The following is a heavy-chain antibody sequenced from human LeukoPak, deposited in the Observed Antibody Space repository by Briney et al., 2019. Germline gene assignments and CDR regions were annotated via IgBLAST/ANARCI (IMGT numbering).Heavy chain of an antibody. D-gene: IGHD6-19*01. CDR3: ARLGGGYSSGWYPVDY. CDR1: GGSISSYY. V-gene: IGHV4-59*08. CDR2: IYHSGST. J-gene: IGHJ4*02. Sequence: KPSETLSLTCTVSGGSISSYYWSWIRQPPGKGLEWMGYIYHSGSTNYNPSLKSRVTISVDTSKTQFSLKLSSLTAADTAMYYCARLGGGYSSGWYPVDYWGQGTLVTVSS.